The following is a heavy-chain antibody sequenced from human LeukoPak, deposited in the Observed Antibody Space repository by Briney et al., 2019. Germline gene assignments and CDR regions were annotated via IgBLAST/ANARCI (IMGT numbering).Heavy chain of an antibody. D-gene: IGHD2-21*02. CDR3: ARRGDNYYYYMDV. J-gene: IGHJ6*03. V-gene: IGHV1-8*01. CDR2: MNPNSGYT. CDR1: GYTFTSYD. Sequence: GASVKVSCKASGYTFTSYDINWVRQATGQGLEWMGRMNPNSGYTGYAQKFQGRVTITWNTSISTAYMDLSSLRSEDTAVYYCARRGDNYYYYMDVWGKGTTVTVSS.